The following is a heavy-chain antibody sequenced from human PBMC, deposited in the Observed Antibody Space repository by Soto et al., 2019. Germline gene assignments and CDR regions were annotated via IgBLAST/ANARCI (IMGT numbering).Heavy chain of an antibody. D-gene: IGHD3-3*01. CDR2: ISFNSSGT. J-gene: IGHJ4*02. V-gene: IGHV3-23*01. CDR3: AIARVADSSLDH. CDR1: GFTFSSYA. Sequence: PGGSLRLSCAASGFTFSSYAMSWVRQAPGKGLEWVSVISFNSSGTHYADSVKGRFTISRDNPRNTLFPHVNSPRADDTAVYYCAIARVADSSLDHWGQGTLVTVSS.